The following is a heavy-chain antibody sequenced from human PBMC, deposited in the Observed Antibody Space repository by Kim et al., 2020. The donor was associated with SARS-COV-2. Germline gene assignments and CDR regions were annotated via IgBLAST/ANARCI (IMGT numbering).Heavy chain of an antibody. CDR1: GFTFSSYS. CDR2: ISSSSTI. D-gene: IGHD3-16*01. V-gene: IGHV3-48*02. J-gene: IGHJ4*02. Sequence: GGSLRLSCAASGFTFSSYSMNWVRQAPGKGLEWVSYISSSSTIYYADSVKGRFTISRDNAKNSLYLQMNSLRDEDTAVYYCARDWGTTGRDYWGQGTLVTVSS. CDR3: ARDWGTTGRDY.